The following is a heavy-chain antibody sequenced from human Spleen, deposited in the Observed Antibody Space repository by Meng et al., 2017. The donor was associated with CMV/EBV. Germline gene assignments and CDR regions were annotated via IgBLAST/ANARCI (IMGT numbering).Heavy chain of an antibody. Sequence: ASVKVSCKASGYTFTGYYMHWVRQAPGQGLEWMGWINPNSGGTNYAQKFQGRVTMTRDTSISTAYMELSRLRSDDTAVYYCARTDPVTSGSYRAFDIWGQGTMVTVSS. CDR3: ARTDPVTSGSYRAFDI. V-gene: IGHV1-2*02. CDR1: GYTFTGYY. D-gene: IGHD1-26*01. J-gene: IGHJ3*02. CDR2: INPNSGGT.